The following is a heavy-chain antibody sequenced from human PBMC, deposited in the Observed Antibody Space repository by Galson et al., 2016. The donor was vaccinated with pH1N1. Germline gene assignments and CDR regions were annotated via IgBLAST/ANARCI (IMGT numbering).Heavy chain of an antibody. CDR3: AKVPHSSGWYSKAPSTFDI. Sequence: SLRLSCAASGFTFSDYPMHWVRQAPGKGLEWVAVIAFEGGSQKFYGDSVKGRFTISRDNSRNTLYLQMNSLKTEDTAVYYCAKVPHSSGWYSKAPSTFDIWGQGTMVTVSS. V-gene: IGHV3-30*18. D-gene: IGHD6-19*01. CDR2: IAFEGGSQK. J-gene: IGHJ3*02. CDR1: GFTFSDYP.